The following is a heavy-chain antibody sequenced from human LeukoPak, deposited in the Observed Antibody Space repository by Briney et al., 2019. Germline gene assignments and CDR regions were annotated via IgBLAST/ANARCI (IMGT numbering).Heavy chain of an antibody. CDR2: IHSGGST. CDR3: ARSWDARLNFDY. V-gene: IGHV3-66*02. Sequence: PGGSLRLSCAASGFIVSNNYMNWVRQAPGKGLEWVSVIHSGGSTYYAGSVKGRFTISRDNSKNTVNLQMNDLRAEDTAVYYCARSWDARLNFDYWGQGTLVTVSS. D-gene: IGHD1-26*01. CDR1: GFIVSNNY. J-gene: IGHJ4*02.